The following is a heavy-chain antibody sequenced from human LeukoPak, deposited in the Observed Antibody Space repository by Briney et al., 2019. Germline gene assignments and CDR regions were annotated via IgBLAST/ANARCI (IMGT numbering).Heavy chain of an antibody. D-gene: IGHD1-26*01. Sequence: SQTLSLTCTVSGGSISSGDYYWSWIRQPPGKGLEWIGYIYYSGSTYYNPSLKSRVTISVDTSKNQFSLKLSSVTAADTAVYYCASQTGKWEPNWFDPWGQGTLVTVSS. CDR2: IYYSGST. J-gene: IGHJ5*02. CDR3: ASQTGKWEPNWFDP. V-gene: IGHV4-30-4*08. CDR1: GGSISSGDYY.